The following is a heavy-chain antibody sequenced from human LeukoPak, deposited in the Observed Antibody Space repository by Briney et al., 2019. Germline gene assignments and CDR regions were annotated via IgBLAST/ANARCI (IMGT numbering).Heavy chain of an antibody. CDR2: INPNNGGP. CDR1: GYTFTDYY. D-gene: IGHD1-14*01. Sequence: ASVKVSCKASGYTFTDYYIHWVRQAPGQGLEWMGWINPNNGGPIYAQKFQDRVTMTRDTSINTAFMEVGRLTFDDTAVYYCARFLTGTKYYFDYWGQGTLVTVSS. CDR3: ARFLTGTKYYFDY. V-gene: IGHV1-2*02. J-gene: IGHJ4*02.